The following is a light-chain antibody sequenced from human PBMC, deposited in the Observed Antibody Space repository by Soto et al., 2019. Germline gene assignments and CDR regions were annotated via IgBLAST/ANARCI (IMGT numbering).Light chain of an antibody. V-gene: IGKV3-20*01. CDR3: QQYSSSLFT. CDR2: GAS. CDR1: QSVSSSY. J-gene: IGKJ3*01. Sequence: EIVLTQSPGTLSLSPGERATLSCRASQSVSSSYLAWYQQKPGQAPRLLIYGASSRATGIPDRFSGSGSGTDFTLTISSLEPEDFAVYYCQQYSSSLFTFGPGTKVEIK.